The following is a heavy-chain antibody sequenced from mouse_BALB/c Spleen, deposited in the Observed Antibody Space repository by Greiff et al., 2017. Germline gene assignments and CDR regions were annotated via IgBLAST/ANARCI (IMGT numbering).Heavy chain of an antibody. D-gene: IGHD1-2*01. J-gene: IGHJ2*01. CDR2: INSNGGST. CDR3: ASRTTAFDY. V-gene: IGHV5-6-3*01. Sequence: DVKLVESGGGLVQPGGSLKLSCAASGFTFSSYGMSWVRQTPDKRLELVATINSNGGSTYYPDSVKGRFTISRDNAKNTLYLQMSSLKSEDTAMYYCASRTTAFDYWGQGTTLTVSS. CDR1: GFTFSSYG.